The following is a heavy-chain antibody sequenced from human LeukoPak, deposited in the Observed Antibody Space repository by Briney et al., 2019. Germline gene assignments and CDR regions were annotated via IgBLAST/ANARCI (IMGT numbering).Heavy chain of an antibody. CDR1: GGSISSGSYY. J-gene: IGHJ4*02. V-gene: IGHV4-39*01. D-gene: IGHD6-19*01. Sequence: PSETLSFTCTVSGGSISSGSYYWSWIRQPAGKGLEWIATISYRGSIYYNPSLKSRITISVDTSKNQISLRLRSVTAADTAVFYCARQLGSGLDYWGQGTPVTVSS. CDR3: ARQLGSGLDY. CDR2: ISYRGSI.